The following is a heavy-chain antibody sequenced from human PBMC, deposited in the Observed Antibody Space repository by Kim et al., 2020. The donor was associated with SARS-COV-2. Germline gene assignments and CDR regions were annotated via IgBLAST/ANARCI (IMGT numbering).Heavy chain of an antibody. CDR2: T. CDR3: ARGRTRGFFDY. D-gene: IGHD2-2*01. J-gene: IGHJ4*02. Sequence: TTPNPSPKSRGTIAVDTAKNQFSLKLSSVTDADTAVYYWARGRTRGFFDYWGQGTLVTVSS. V-gene: IGHV4-34*01.